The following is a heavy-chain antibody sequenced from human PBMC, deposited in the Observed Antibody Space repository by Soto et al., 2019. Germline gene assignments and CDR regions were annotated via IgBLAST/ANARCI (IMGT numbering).Heavy chain of an antibody. CDR3: ARARMVRGIIYYYGMDV. CDR1: GGSISSDGNY. CDR2: IYYSGIT. D-gene: IGHD3-10*01. Sequence: QVQLQESGPGLVKSSQTLSLTCTVSGGSISSDGNYWSWIRQHPGKGLEWIGYIYYSGITYYNPSLKSRFTISVDTSKNQFSLKLNSVTAADTAVYYCARARMVRGIIYYYGMDVWVQGTTVTVS. J-gene: IGHJ6*02. V-gene: IGHV4-31*03.